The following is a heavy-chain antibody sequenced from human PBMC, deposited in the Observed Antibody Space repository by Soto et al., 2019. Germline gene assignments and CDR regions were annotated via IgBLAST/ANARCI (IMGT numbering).Heavy chain of an antibody. CDR1: GVSLTSGNW. Sequence: PSETLSLTCAVSGVSLTSGNWWTWVRQSPQRGLEYIGEIFHDGTANYYPSFERRVAMSVDTSRNQFSLKLTSVTAADTAVYSCARLVYDTRLNYMYFDFWGPGTLVTVSS. V-gene: IGHV4-4*02. D-gene: IGHD3-10*01. J-gene: IGHJ4*02. CDR3: ARLVYDTRLNYMYFDF. CDR2: IFHDGTA.